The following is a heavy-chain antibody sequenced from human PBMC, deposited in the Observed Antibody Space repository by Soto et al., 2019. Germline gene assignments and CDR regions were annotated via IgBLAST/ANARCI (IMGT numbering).Heavy chain of an antibody. V-gene: IGHV3-30*18. Sequence: GGSLRLSCAASGFTFSSYGMHWVRQAPGKGLEWVAVISYDGSNKYYADSVKGRFTISRDNSKNTLYLQMNSLRAEDTAVYYCAKATYDFWSGYYDAFDIWCQGTIVTVSS. CDR1: GFTFSSYG. CDR2: ISYDGSNK. D-gene: IGHD3-3*01. J-gene: IGHJ3*02. CDR3: AKATYDFWSGYYDAFDI.